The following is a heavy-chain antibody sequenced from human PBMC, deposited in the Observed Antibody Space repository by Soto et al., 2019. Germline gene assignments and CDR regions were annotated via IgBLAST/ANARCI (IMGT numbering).Heavy chain of an antibody. Sequence: QVQLVQSGAELKKPGSSVRVSCQASGGTFSSYSVNWVRQAPGQGREWMGGIIPIFPTADHAQRFQGRVTITAEKSTNTAYRELSSLRSDDTAVYYWAIRTSVFGVVAMGGLDVWGQGTTVTVSS. D-gene: IGHD3-3*01. CDR1: GGTFSSYS. V-gene: IGHV1-69*14. J-gene: IGHJ6*01. CDR3: AIRTSVFGVVAMGGLDV. CDR2: IIPIFPTA.